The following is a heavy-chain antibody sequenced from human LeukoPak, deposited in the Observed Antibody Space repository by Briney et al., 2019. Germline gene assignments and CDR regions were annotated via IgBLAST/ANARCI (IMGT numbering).Heavy chain of an antibody. CDR3: ARQGGYNYALLRNWFDP. CDR1: GFTFSSYW. Sequence: GGSLRLSCAASGFTFSSYWMSWVRQAPGKGLEWAANIKQDGSEKYYVDSVKGRFTISRDNAKNSLYLQMNSLRAEDTAVYYCARQGGYNYALLRNWFDPWGQGTLVTVSS. V-gene: IGHV3-7*01. D-gene: IGHD5-18*01. J-gene: IGHJ5*02. CDR2: IKQDGSEK.